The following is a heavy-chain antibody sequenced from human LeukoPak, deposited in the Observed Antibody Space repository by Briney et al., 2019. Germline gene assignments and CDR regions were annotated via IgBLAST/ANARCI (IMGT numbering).Heavy chain of an antibody. V-gene: IGHV4-4*07. D-gene: IGHD3-10*01. CDR1: GDSITGYY. CDR2: VYTSGST. J-gene: IGHJ4*02. Sequence: SETLSLTCSVSGDSITGYYWGWIRQPPGKGLEWIGRVYTSGSTNYNPSLKSRVTISLDTSKNQFSLKLSSVTAADTAVYYCASGRYYGSGRYPYYFDSWGQGTLVTVSS. CDR3: ASGRYYGSGRYPYYFDS.